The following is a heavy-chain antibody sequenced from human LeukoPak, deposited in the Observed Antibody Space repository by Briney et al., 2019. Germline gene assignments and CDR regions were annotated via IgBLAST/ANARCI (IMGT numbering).Heavy chain of an antibody. Sequence: PSETLSLTCTVSGGSISSGSYYGRWIPQPAGKGLVWIGRNYNSGSTNYNPSLKSRVTISEDPSKTQFSLKLSYVTAADSAVYFCARESGLYGYDDWGQGSLVTVSS. D-gene: IGHD6-19*01. CDR2: NYNSGST. V-gene: IGHV4-61*02. CDR1: GGSISSGSYY. J-gene: IGHJ4*02. CDR3: ARESGLYGYDD.